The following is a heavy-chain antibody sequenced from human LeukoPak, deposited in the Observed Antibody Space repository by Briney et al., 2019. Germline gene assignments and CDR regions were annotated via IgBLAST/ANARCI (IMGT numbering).Heavy chain of an antibody. CDR1: GFTFSSYS. D-gene: IGHD3-22*01. V-gene: IGHV3-21*01. CDR3: ARVRDSSGYPAASSY. CDR2: ISSSSSYI. Sequence: GGSLRLSCAASGFTFSSYSMNWVRQAPGRGLEWVSSISSSSSYIYYADSVKGRFTISRDNAKNSLYLQMNSLRAEDTAVYYCARVRDSSGYPAASSYWGQGTLVTVSS. J-gene: IGHJ4*02.